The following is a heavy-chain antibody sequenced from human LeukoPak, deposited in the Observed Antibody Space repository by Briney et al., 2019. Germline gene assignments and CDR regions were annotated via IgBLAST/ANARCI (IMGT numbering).Heavy chain of an antibody. CDR3: ASGYYDSSGFFGLDY. Sequence: ASVKVSCKASGYTFTDYYIYWVRQAHGQGLEWMGWINPNSGGTNYAQKFQGRVTVTRDTSISTAYMELSGLRSGDTAVYYCASGYYDSSGFFGLDYWGQGTLVTVSS. V-gene: IGHV1-2*02. CDR1: GYTFTDYY. CDR2: INPNSGGT. D-gene: IGHD3-22*01. J-gene: IGHJ4*02.